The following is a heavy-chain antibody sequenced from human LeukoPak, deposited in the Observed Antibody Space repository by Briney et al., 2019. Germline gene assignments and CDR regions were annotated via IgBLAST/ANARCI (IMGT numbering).Heavy chain of an antibody. J-gene: IGHJ5*02. Sequence: ASVKVSCKASGYTFTGYYMHWVRQAPGQGLEWMGWINPNSGGTNYAQKFQGRVTMTRDTSISTAYMELSRLRSDDTAVYYCARYLAYSSGWSYTDWFDPWGQGTLVTVPS. D-gene: IGHD6-19*01. CDR1: GYTFTGYY. CDR2: INPNSGGT. CDR3: ARYLAYSSGWSYTDWFDP. V-gene: IGHV1-2*02.